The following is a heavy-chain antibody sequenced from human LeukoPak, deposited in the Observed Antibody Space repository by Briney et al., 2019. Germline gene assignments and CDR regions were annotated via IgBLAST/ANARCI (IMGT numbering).Heavy chain of an antibody. CDR2: IYSGGST. CDR1: GFTVNSNY. Sequence: GGSLRLSCAASGFTVNSNYMSWVRQAPGNGLEWVSFIYSGGSTFYADSVKGRFTISRDNSRNTLYLQMNSLRAEDTAVYYCARAWDTTVVTLRLYYWGQGTMVTVSS. CDR3: ARAWDTTVVTLRLYY. J-gene: IGHJ4*02. D-gene: IGHD5-18*01. V-gene: IGHV3-66*01.